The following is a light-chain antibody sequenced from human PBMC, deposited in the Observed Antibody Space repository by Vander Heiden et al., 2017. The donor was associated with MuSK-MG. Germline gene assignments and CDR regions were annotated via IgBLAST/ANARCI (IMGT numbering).Light chain of an antibody. J-gene: IGLJ2*01. V-gene: IGLV1-40*01. CDR2: GNT. CDR3: QSSDTSRGDVV. Sequence: QSVLTPPPSVSGAPGQRVTISCTGRPSTLGAGFDVHWYQHLPGTAPKLLMFGNTNRHSGGPERCSGAKSGTSAAIATTGLQAEEEADYYCQSSDTSRGDVVFGGGTKLTVL. CDR1: PSTLGAGFD.